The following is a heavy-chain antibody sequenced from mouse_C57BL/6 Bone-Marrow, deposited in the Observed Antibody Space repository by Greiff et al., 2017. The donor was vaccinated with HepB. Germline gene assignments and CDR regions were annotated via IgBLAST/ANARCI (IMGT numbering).Heavy chain of an antibody. V-gene: IGHV1-55*01. D-gene: IGHD1-1*01. CDR3: ARLGAVVAHWYFDV. Sequence: VQLQQPGAELVKPGASVKMSCKASGYTFTSYWITWVKQRPGQGLEWIGDIYPGSGSTNYNEKFKSKATLTVDTSSSTAYMQLSSLTSEDSAVYYCARLGAVVAHWYFDVWGTGTTVTVSS. J-gene: IGHJ1*03. CDR1: GYTFTSYW. CDR2: IYPGSGST.